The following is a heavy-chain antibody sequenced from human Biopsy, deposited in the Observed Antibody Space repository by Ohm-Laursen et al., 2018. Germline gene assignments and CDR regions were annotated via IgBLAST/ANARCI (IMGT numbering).Heavy chain of an antibody. Sequence: TLSLTCSVSGGSINSGGHFWGWVRQSPGKGLEWIGYIYDNGDTYYNPSLMSLVSISADTSENQVSLRLNSVTAADTAVYYCTRVRTFGGVIGGYYFDSWGQGILVTVSS. CDR2: IYDNGDT. D-gene: IGHD3-16*02. CDR3: TRVRTFGGVIGGYYFDS. V-gene: IGHV4-31*01. J-gene: IGHJ4*02. CDR1: GGSINSGGHF.